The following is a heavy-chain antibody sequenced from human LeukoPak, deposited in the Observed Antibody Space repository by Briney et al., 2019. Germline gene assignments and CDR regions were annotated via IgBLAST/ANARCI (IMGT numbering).Heavy chain of an antibody. Sequence: GGSLRLSCAASGFTFSSYAMPWVRQAPGKGLEWVAVISYDGSNKYYADSVKGRFTISRDNSKNTLYLQMNSLRAEDTAVYYCARGEFWGRLDYWGQGTLVTVSS. CDR2: ISYDGSNK. CDR3: ARGEFWGRLDY. CDR1: GFTFSSYA. D-gene: IGHD7-27*01. J-gene: IGHJ4*02. V-gene: IGHV3-30-3*01.